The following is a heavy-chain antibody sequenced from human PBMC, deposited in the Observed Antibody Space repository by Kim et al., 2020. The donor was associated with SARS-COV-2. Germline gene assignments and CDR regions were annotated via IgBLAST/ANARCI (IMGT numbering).Heavy chain of an antibody. D-gene: IGHD2-2*01. Sequence: ASVKVSCKASGYSFTSYSMHWVRQAPGQRLEWMGWINAGNGNTKYSQKFQGRVTITWDTSASTGYMELSSLRSEDTAVYYCARGSSTSTNWLGPWGQGTLVTASS. J-gene: IGHJ5*02. CDR3: ARGSSTSTNWLGP. V-gene: IGHV1-3*01. CDR1: GYSFTSYS. CDR2: INAGNGNT.